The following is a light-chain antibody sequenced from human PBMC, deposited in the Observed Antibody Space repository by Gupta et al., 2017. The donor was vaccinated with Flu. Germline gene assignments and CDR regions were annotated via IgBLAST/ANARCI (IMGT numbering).Light chain of an antibody. Sequence: DIHMTQSPSSLSASVGDRVTITCRASQNLRTYLNWYQQTPGRAPRLLIYDASNLESGVPSRFRGSGSGTDFTLTITNLQPEDFAPYFCQQTPNSHTWAFGQGTKVEIK. J-gene: IGKJ1*01. CDR1: QNLRTY. V-gene: IGKV1-39*01. CDR3: QQTPNSHTWA. CDR2: DAS.